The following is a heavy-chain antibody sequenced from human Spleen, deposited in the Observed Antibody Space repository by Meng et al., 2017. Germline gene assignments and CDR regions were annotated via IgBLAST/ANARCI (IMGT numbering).Heavy chain of an antibody. V-gene: IGHV3-48*01. CDR1: GFTFSNFW. J-gene: IGHJ6*02. CDR3: AKHISGSSWLKKYYYYYGMDV. D-gene: IGHD6-13*01. CDR2: ISSSGSTI. Sequence: GESLKISCAASGFTFSNFWMNWVRQAPGKGLEWVSYISSSGSTIYYADSVKGRFTISRDNSKNTLYLQMNSLRAEDTAVYYCAKHISGSSWLKKYYYYYGMDVWGQGTTVTVSS.